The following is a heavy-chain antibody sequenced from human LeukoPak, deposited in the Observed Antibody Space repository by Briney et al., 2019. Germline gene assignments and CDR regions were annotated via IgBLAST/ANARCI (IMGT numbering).Heavy chain of an antibody. CDR3: AREETCGSGSYVDY. J-gene: IGHJ4*02. CDR1: GGSISSGGYY. Sequence: PSQTLSLTCTVSGGSISSGGYYWSWIRQHPGKGLEWIGYIYYSGSTYYNPSLKSRVTISVDTSKNQFSLKLSSVTAADTAVYYCAREETCGSGSYVDYWGQGTLVTVSS. D-gene: IGHD3-10*01. V-gene: IGHV4-31*03. CDR2: IYYSGST.